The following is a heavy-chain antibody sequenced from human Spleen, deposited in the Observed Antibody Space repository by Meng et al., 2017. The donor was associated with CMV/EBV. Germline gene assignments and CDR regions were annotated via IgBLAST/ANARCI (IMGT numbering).Heavy chain of an antibody. Sequence: SETLSLTCTVSGGSISSSSYYWGWIRQPPGKGLEWIGSIYYSGSTYYNPSLKSRVTISVDTSKNQFSLKLSSVTAADTAVYYCARWSARQKGNYYYYGMDVWGQGTTVTVSS. CDR3: ARWSARQKGNYYYYGMDV. CDR2: IYYSGST. J-gene: IGHJ6*02. V-gene: IGHV4-39*07. CDR1: GGSISSSSYY.